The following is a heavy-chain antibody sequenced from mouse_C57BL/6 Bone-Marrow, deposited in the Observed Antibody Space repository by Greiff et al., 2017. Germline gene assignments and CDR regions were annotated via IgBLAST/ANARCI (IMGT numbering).Heavy chain of an antibody. D-gene: IGHD1-1*01. CDR1: GYTFTSYW. CDR2: IHPNSGST. J-gene: IGHJ4*01. V-gene: IGHV1-64*01. CDR3: ARWYYGSMDY. Sequence: QVQLQQSGAELVKPGASVKLSCKASGYTFTSYWMHWVKQRPGQGLEWIGMIHPNSGSTNYNEKFKSKATLTVDKSSSTASMQLSSLTSEDSAVYYCARWYYGSMDYWGQGTSVTVSS.